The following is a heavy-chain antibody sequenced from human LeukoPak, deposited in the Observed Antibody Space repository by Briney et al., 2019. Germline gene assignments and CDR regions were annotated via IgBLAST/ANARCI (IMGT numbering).Heavy chain of an antibody. Sequence: ASVKVSCKASGYPFTNYGISWVRQAPGQGLEWMGWISGYNARTYYAQKFQGRVTMTTDTSTSAAYMQLRSLRSDDTAVYYCARAHGEDYYGSHWGQGTLVSVSS. J-gene: IGHJ4*02. D-gene: IGHD3-10*01. V-gene: IGHV1-18*01. CDR1: GYPFTNYG. CDR2: ISGYNART. CDR3: ARAHGEDYYGSH.